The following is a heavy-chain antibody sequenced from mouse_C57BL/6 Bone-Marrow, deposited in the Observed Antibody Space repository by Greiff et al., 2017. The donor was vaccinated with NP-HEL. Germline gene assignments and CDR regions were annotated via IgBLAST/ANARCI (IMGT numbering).Heavy chain of an antibody. J-gene: IGHJ2*01. Sequence: QVQLQQPGAELVKPGASVKMSCKASGYTFTSYWITWVKQRPGQGLEWLGDIYPGSGSTNYNEKFKSKATLTVDTSSSTAYMQLSSLTSEDSAVYYCATIYYGYDVDYWGQGTTLTVSS. CDR2: IYPGSGST. D-gene: IGHD2-2*01. V-gene: IGHV1-55*01. CDR1: GYTFTSYW. CDR3: ATIYYGYDVDY.